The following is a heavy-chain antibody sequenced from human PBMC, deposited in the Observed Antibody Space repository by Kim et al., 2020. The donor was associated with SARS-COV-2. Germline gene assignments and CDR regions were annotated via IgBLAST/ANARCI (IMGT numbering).Heavy chain of an antibody. CDR3: AKSFSSSLDWYFDV. J-gene: IGHJ2*01. CDR2: MYYSGST. CDR1: GGSISRYY. V-gene: IGHV4-59*01. D-gene: IGHD2-2*01. Sequence: SETLSLTCTVSGGSISRYYWSWIRQPPGKGLEWIGYMYYSGSTNYNPSLKSRVIISVDTSKSQFSLKLSSVTAADTAVYYCAKSFSSSLDWYFDVWGRGTLVTVSS.